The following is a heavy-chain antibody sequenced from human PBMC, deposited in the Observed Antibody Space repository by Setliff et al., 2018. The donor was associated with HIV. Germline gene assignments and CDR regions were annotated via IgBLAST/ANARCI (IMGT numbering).Heavy chain of an antibody. CDR1: GYIFTGYF. V-gene: IGHV1-2*02. CDR2: INPKSGGT. CDR3: ARSFWTTEVIPLGY. D-gene: IGHD3-3*01. Sequence: AASVKVSCKASGYIFTGYFMHWVRQAPGQGLEWMGWINPKSGGTNYAQKFQGRVTMTCDTSISTAYMEVSRLRSDDTAVYNCARSFWTTEVIPLGYWGQGTLVTVSS. J-gene: IGHJ4*02.